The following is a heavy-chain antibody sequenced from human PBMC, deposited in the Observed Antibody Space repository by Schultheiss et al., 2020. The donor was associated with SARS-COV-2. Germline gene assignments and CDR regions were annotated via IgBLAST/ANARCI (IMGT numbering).Heavy chain of an antibody. CDR1: GFTFSSYV. Sequence: GGSLRLSCAASGFTFSSYVINWVRQAPGKGLEWVAVISYDGSNKYYADSVKGRFTISRDNSKNTLYLQMNSLRTEDTAVYYCARGFDEYYGMDVWGQGTTVTVSS. D-gene: IGHD3-10*01. CDR3: ARGFDEYYGMDV. J-gene: IGHJ6*02. CDR2: ISYDGSNK. V-gene: IGHV3-30*01.